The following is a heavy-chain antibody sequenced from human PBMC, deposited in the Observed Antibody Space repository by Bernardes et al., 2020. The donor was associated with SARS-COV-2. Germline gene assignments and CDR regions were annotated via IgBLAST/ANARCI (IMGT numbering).Heavy chain of an antibody. D-gene: IGHD2-21*01. J-gene: IGHJ4*02. CDR2: ITDSGAGT. CDR1: GFTFSGYA. Sequence: GGSLRLSCAASGFTFSGYAMSWVRQAPGKGLEWVSTITDSGAGTYYADSVKGRFTISRDNSKNTLYLQMNSLRAEDTAFYYCVRRTADYSFLYWGQGTLVTVSS. CDR3: VRRTADYSFLY. V-gene: IGHV3-23*01.